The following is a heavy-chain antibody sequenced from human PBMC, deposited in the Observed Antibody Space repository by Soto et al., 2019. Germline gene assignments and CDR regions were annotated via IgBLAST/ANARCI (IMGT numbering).Heavy chain of an antibody. CDR2: IIPIFGTA. CDR1: GGTFSSYA. J-gene: IGHJ6*02. V-gene: IGHV1-69*01. D-gene: IGHD3-10*01. CDR3: ARSRVTMVRGVTEVYYYGMDV. Sequence: QVQLVQSGAEVKKPGSSVKVSCKASGGTFSSYAISWVRQAPGQGPEWMGGIIPIFGTANYAQKFQGRVTITADESTSTAYMELSSLRSEDTAVYYCARSRVTMVRGVTEVYYYGMDVWGQGTTVTVSS.